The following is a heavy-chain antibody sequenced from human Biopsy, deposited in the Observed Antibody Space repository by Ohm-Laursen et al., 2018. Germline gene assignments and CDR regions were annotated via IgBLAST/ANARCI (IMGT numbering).Heavy chain of an antibody. V-gene: IGHV4-59*08. CDR1: GDSITRSY. D-gene: IGHD3-22*01. J-gene: IGHJ5*02. CDR3: ARDYDTSGYYYVS. Sequence: GTLSLTCTLSGDSITRSYWSWIRQPPGKGLEWIGYISDTGTTNYNPSLRGRVAMSVDTSKNQFSLKLNSVTAADTAVYYCARDYDTSGYYYVSWGQGTLVTVSS. CDR2: ISDTGTT.